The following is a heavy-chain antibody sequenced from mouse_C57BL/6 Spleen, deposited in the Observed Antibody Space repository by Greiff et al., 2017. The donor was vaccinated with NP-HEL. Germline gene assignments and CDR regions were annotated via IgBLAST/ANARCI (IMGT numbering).Heavy chain of an antibody. CDR2: IYPGDGDT. CDR1: GYAFSSSW. V-gene: IGHV1-82*01. Sequence: QVQLQQSGPELVTPGASVKISCKASGYAFSSSWMHWVKQRPGKGLEWIGRIYPGDGDTNYNGKFKGKATLTADKSSSTAYMQLSSLTSEDSAVYFCAREGDEYAMDYWGQGTSVTVSS. CDR3: AREGDEYAMDY. D-gene: IGHD3-3*01. J-gene: IGHJ4*01.